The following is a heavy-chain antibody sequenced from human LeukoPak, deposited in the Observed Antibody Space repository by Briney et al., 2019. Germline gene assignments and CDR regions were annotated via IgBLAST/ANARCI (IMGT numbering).Heavy chain of an antibody. CDR2: IYYSGST. CDR3: ARAPTGGGDYYADY. D-gene: IGHD2-21*01. V-gene: IGHV4-59*01. J-gene: IGHJ4*02. Sequence: PSETLSLTCTVSGGSISSYYWSWIRQPPGKGLEWTGYIYYSGSTNYNPSLKSRVTISVDTSKNQFSLKLSSVTAADTAVYYCARAPTGGGDYYADYWGQGTLVTVSS. CDR1: GGSISSYY.